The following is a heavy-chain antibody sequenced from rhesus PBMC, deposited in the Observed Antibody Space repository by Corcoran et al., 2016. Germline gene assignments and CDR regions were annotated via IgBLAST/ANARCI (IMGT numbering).Heavy chain of an antibody. CDR2: IYGSITST. CDR3: ARDSQEYRGYFDY. D-gene: IGHD1-44*01. V-gene: IGHV4S10*01. Sequence: QVQLQESGPGVVKPSETLSLTCAVSGGSINDSYWWSWIRQPPGKGLEWIGYIYGSITSTNYNPYRKSRVTISKDTSKNQFSLKLSSVTAADTAVYYWARDSQEYRGYFDYWGQGVLVTVSS. J-gene: IGHJ4*01. CDR1: GGSINDSYW.